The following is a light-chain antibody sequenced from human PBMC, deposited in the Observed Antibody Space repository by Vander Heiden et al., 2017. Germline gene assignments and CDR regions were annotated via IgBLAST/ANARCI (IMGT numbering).Light chain of an antibody. CDR1: ALPKQY. CDR3: QSADSNDGYV. CDR2: KDS. V-gene: IGLV3-25*03. Sequence: SYDLTQSPSVPVSPGQTAMITCSGDALPKQYVYWYQQKPGQAPVLVMFKDSERPSGIPERFSGSRSGTIVTLTISGVQAEDEADYYCQSADSNDGYVFGAGTKLTVL. J-gene: IGLJ2*01.